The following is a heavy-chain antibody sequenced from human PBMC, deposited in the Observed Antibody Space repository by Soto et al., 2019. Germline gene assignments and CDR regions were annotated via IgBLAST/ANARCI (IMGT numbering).Heavy chain of an antibody. D-gene: IGHD2-2*01. CDR2: INHSGST. V-gene: IGHV4-34*01. CDR3: ARVLPYCSSTSCYKREYYYYGMDV. Sequence: PSETLSLACAVYGGSFSGYYWSWIRQPPGKGLEWIGEINHSGSTNYNPSLKSRVTISVDTSKNQFSLKLSSVTAADTAVYYCARVLPYCSSTSCYKREYYYYGMDVWGQGTTVTVSS. CDR1: GGSFSGYY. J-gene: IGHJ6*02.